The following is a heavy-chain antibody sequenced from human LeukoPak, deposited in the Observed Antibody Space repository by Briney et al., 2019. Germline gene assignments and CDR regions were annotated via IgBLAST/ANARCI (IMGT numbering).Heavy chain of an antibody. Sequence: SQTLSLTCTVSGGSISSGRYYWSWIRQPAGKGLEWIGRIYTSGSTNYNPSLKSRVTISVETSKNQFSLKLSAVTAADTAVYYCARDYRTGYYYYYMDVWGKRTTVTISS. V-gene: IGHV4-61*02. D-gene: IGHD3/OR15-3a*01. CDR2: IYTSGST. J-gene: IGHJ6*03. CDR3: ARDYRTGYYYYYMDV. CDR1: GGSISSGRYY.